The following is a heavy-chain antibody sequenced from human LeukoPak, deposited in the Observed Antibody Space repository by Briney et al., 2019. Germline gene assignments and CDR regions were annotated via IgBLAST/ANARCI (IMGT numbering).Heavy chain of an antibody. CDR1: GFSFSSQW. D-gene: IGHD3-22*01. Sequence: GGSLRLSCAASGFSFSSQWMSWVRQAPGKGLEWVAIINQAGTGKYYVDSVKGRFTISRDNAENSLYLQMNSLRAEDTAVYYCARDYYDSSGYSALDYWGQGTLVTVSS. CDR2: INQAGTGK. J-gene: IGHJ4*02. V-gene: IGHV3-7*01. CDR3: ARDYYDSSGYSALDY.